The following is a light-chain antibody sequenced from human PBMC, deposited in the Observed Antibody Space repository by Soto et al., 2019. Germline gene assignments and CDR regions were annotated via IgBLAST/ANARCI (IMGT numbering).Light chain of an antibody. CDR1: QSIDNY. CDR2: AAS. Sequence: DIQMTQSPSSLSASVGDRVTITCRSSQSIDNYLNWYQQKPGEAPKFLIYAASTLQRGVPPRFSGSGSGTDFTLTISSLQPEDFATYFCQQSYSRPYTFGQGTQVEIK. V-gene: IGKV1-39*01. CDR3: QQSYSRPYT. J-gene: IGKJ2*01.